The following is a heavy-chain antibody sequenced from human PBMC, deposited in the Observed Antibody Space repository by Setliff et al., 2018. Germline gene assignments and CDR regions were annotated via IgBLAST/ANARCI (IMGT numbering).Heavy chain of an antibody. CDR1: GYAFNNYG. CDR2: VTIYNGNT. Sequence: ASVKVSCKASGYAFNNYGVAWVRQAPGQGLDWMGWVTIYNGNTKYAQNLQGRLTLSTDRSTNTVYMELGSLTTDDTAIYYCARVESMVRGKNILRHFDYWGQGTQVTVSS. CDR3: ARVESMVRGKNILRHFDY. D-gene: IGHD3-10*01. J-gene: IGHJ4*02. V-gene: IGHV1-18*01.